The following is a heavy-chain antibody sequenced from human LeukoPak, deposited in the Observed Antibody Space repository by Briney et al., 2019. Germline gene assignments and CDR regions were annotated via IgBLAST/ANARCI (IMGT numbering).Heavy chain of an antibody. V-gene: IGHV1-69*05. J-gene: IGHJ4*02. Sequence: ASVKVSCKASGGTFSSYAISWVRQAPGQGLEWMGRIIPIFGTANYAQKFQCRVTITTDESTSTAYMELSSLRSEDTAVYYCAREVYYYDSSGYRDYWGQGTLVTVSS. CDR1: GGTFSSYA. D-gene: IGHD3-22*01. CDR2: IIPIFGTA. CDR3: AREVYYYDSSGYRDY.